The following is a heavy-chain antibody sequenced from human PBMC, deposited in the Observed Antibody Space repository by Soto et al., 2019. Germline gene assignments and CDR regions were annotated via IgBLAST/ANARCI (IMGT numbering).Heavy chain of an antibody. J-gene: IGHJ3*02. CDR1: GFTFDDYA. CDR3: AKVLLTTVTEADAFDI. D-gene: IGHD4-17*01. V-gene: IGHV3-9*01. Sequence: GGSLRLSCAASGFTFDDYAMHWVRQAPGKGLEWVSGISWNSGSIGYADSVKGRFTISRDNAKNSLYLQMNSLRAEDTALYYCAKVLLTTVTEADAFDIWGQGTMVTVSS. CDR2: ISWNSGSI.